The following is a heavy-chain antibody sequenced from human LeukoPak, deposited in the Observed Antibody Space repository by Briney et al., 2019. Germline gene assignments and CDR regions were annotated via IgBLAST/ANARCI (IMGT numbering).Heavy chain of an antibody. CDR1: GGSISSSSYY. Sequence: SETLSLTCTVSGGSISSSSYYWAWIRQPPGKGLEWIGSIYYTGSTYYNPSLKSRVTISVDTSKNQFSLKLSSVTAADTAVYYCARRSRVHAPFDYWGQGTLVTVSS. CDR2: IYYTGST. CDR3: ARRSRVHAPFDY. J-gene: IGHJ4*02. V-gene: IGHV4-39*01. D-gene: IGHD2-2*01.